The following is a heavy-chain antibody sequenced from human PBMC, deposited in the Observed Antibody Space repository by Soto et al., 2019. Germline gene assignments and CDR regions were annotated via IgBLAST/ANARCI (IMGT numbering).Heavy chain of an antibody. J-gene: IGHJ3*02. D-gene: IGHD3-22*01. CDR3: ARHLGSYYDSSGYLDAFDI. V-gene: IGHV4-39*01. CDR2: IYHGGST. CDR1: GDSISSSSYY. Sequence: SETLSLTCAVSGDSISSSSYYWGWIRQPPGKGLEWIGCIYHGGSTFYNPSLKSRIPISVDTSKNQFSLKLSSVTAADTAVYYCARHLGSYYDSSGYLDAFDIWGQRTMVTVSS.